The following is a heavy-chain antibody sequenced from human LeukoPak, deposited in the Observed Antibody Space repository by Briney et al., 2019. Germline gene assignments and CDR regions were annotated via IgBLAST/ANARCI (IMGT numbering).Heavy chain of an antibody. V-gene: IGHV3-23*01. Sequence: GGSLRLSCAVSGLTFSTYSMTWVRQGPGKGLEWVSSIYNSGAKIFYADSVKGRFTISRDNSKNTLYLQMNSLRAEDTAVYYCAKGDPDFWSGLYYFDYWGQGTLVTVSS. J-gene: IGHJ4*02. CDR2: IYNSGAKI. CDR1: GLTFSTYS. D-gene: IGHD3-3*01. CDR3: AKGDPDFWSGLYYFDY.